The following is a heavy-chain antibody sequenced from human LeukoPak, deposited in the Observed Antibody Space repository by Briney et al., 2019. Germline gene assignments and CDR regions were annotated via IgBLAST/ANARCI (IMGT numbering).Heavy chain of an antibody. J-gene: IGHJ4*02. CDR2: IASDGSST. Sequence: GGSLRLSCAASGFTVSSNYMSWVRQAPGKGLMWVSRIASDGSSTTYADSVKGRFSISRDNAKNTLYLQMNSLRVEDTAVYYCARGRPHGNDYWGQGTLVTVSS. CDR3: ARGRPHGNDY. D-gene: IGHD4-23*01. V-gene: IGHV3-74*01. CDR1: GFTVSSNY.